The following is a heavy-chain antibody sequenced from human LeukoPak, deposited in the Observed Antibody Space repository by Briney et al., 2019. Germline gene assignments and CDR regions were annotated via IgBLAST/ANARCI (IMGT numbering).Heavy chain of an antibody. CDR3: ARGPPPDLDY. CDR2: IHPSGST. V-gene: IGHV4-4*07. Sequence: SETLSLTCTVSGDSISSYYWSWIRQPAGKGLEWIGRIHPSGSTNYNPSLKSRVTLSVDTSKNEFSLRLSSVTAADTAVYYCARGPPPDLDYWGRGTLVTVSS. CDR1: GDSISSYY. J-gene: IGHJ4*02.